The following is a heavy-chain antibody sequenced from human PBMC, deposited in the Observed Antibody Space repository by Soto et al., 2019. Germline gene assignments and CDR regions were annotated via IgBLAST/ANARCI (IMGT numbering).Heavy chain of an antibody. CDR1: GGSISSYY. Sequence: SSETLSLTCTVSGGSISSYYWSWIRQPPGKGLEWIGYIYYSGSTNYNPSLKSRVTISVDTSKNQFSLNLSSVTAADTAVYYCARHGSYYGSGSLLLDYYYGMDVWGQGTTVTVSS. J-gene: IGHJ6*02. CDR3: ARHGSYYGSGSLLLDYYYGMDV. D-gene: IGHD3-10*01. CDR2: IYYSGST. V-gene: IGHV4-59*08.